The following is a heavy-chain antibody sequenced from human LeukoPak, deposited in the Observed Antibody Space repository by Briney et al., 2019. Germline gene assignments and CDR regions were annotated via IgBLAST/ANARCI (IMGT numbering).Heavy chain of an antibody. CDR3: EKDTHGNLYTSSSWPQNYYYYGMDV. CDR2: IRYEGSNK. CDR1: GFTFSSYG. D-gene: IGHD6-13*01. J-gene: IGHJ6*02. V-gene: IGHV3-30*02. Sequence: GGSLRLSCAASGFTFSSYGMHWVRQAPGKGREWAAFIRYEGSNKYYEGAVKGRFTISRDNSKNTLYLQMNSLRAEHTAVYYCEKDTHGNLYTSSSWPQNYYYYGMDVWGQGTTVTVSS.